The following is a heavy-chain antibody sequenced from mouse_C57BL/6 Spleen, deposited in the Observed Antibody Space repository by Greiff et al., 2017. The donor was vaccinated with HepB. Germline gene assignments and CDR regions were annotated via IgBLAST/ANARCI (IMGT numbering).Heavy chain of an antibody. J-gene: IGHJ4*01. V-gene: IGHV1-82*01. Sequence: QVQLQQSGPELVKPGASVKISCKASGYAFSSSWMNWVKQRPGKGLEWIGRIYPGDGDTNYNGKFKGKATLNADKSSSTAYMPLSSLTSEDSAVYFCARSHGSSPFYYAMDYWGQRTSVTVSS. D-gene: IGHD1-1*01. CDR3: ARSHGSSPFYYAMDY. CDR1: GYAFSSSW. CDR2: IYPGDGDT.